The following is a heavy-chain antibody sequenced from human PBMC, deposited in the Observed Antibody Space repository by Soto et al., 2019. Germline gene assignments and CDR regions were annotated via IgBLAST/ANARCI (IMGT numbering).Heavy chain of an antibody. CDR2: ISSSSSTI. CDR3: ARDHFLPRGSGYSRDYYYYGMDV. J-gene: IGHJ6*02. CDR1: GFTFSSYS. D-gene: IGHD3-3*01. Sequence: GGSLRLSCAASGFTFSSYSMNWVRQAPGKGLEWVSYISSSSSTIYYADSVKGRFTISRDNAKNSLYLQMNSLRDEDTAVYYCARDHFLPRGSGYSRDYYYYGMDVWGQGTTVTVSS. V-gene: IGHV3-48*02.